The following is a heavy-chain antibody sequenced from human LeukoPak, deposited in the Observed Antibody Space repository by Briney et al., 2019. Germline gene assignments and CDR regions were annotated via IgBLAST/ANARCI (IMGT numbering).Heavy chain of an antibody. D-gene: IGHD6-13*01. V-gene: IGHV5-51*01. J-gene: IGHJ5*02. CDR3: ARRIAATNYFDP. Sequence: GESLKISCKGSGYTFINYWIGWVRQLPGKGLEWMGIIYPGDSDIRYSPSFQGQVTISADKSISTAYLQWSSLKASDTAMYYCARRIAATNYFDPWGQGTLVTVSS. CDR1: GYTFINYW. CDR2: IYPGDSDI.